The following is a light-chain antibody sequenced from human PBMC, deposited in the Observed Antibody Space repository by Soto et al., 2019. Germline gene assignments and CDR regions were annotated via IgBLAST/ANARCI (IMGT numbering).Light chain of an antibody. CDR3: QQYHDCQPAT. CDR2: AAS. V-gene: IGKV3-15*01. CDR1: QSVGSN. Sequence: EIVMTQSPATLSVSPGERATLSCRASQSVGSNLAWYQQKPGQPPRLLIYAASARATGVPARFSGSGSGTEFTLTISSLQSDDFAVDCCQQYHDCQPATFGEGTKVEIK. J-gene: IGKJ1*01.